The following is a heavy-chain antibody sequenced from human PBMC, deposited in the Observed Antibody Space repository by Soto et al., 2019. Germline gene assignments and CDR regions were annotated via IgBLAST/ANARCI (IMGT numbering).Heavy chain of an antibody. CDR2: IYSGGST. V-gene: IGHV3-66*01. D-gene: IGHD2-21*02. CDR1: GFTVSSNY. Sequence: EVQLVESGGGLVQPGGSLRLSCAASGFTVSSNYMSWVRQAPGKGLKWVSVIYSGGSTYYADSVKGRFTISRDNSKNTLYLQMNSLRAEDTAVYYCAREVGVVVTATGLGYWGQGTLVTVSS. J-gene: IGHJ4*02. CDR3: AREVGVVVTATGLGY.